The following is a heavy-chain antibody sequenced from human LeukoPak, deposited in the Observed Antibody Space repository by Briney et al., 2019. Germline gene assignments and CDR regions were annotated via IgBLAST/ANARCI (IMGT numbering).Heavy chain of an antibody. CDR2: IYTSGST. Sequence: SQTLSLICTVSGGSISSGSYYWSWIRQPAGKGLEWIGRIYTSGSTKYNPSLKSRVTISVDTSKNQFSLKLSSVTAADTAVYYCAREGPISGSYAAFDIWGQGTMVTVSS. V-gene: IGHV4-61*02. CDR3: AREGPISGSYAAFDI. CDR1: GGSISSGSYY. D-gene: IGHD1-26*01. J-gene: IGHJ3*02.